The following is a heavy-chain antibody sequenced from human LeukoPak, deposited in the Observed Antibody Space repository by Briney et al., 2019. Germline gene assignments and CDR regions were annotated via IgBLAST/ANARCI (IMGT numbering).Heavy chain of an antibody. Sequence: GGSLRLSCVASGFSFGNYAMSWVRQAPEKGLQWVSQISGTGGATWYAGFARDRFTISRDNSKKTLYLQMSGLRVEDTAMYYCVKDPRDTYGTNWFVSWGQGTLLIVSS. D-gene: IGHD2-21*01. J-gene: IGHJ5*01. CDR1: GFSFGNYA. V-gene: IGHV3-23*01. CDR3: VKDPRDTYGTNWFVS. CDR2: ISGTGGAT.